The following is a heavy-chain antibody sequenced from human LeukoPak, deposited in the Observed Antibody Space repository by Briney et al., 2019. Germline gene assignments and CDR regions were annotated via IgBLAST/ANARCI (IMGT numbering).Heavy chain of an antibody. J-gene: IGHJ4*02. CDR2: IIPIFGTA. CDR1: GGTFSSYA. V-gene: IGHV1-69*01. CDR3: ARDYRSYYFDY. Sequence: SVRVSCKASGGTFSSYAISWVRQAPGQGLEWMGGIIPIFGTANYAQKFQGRVTITADESTSTAYMELSSLRSEDAAVYYCARDYRSYYFDYWGQGTLVTVSS. D-gene: IGHD3-16*02.